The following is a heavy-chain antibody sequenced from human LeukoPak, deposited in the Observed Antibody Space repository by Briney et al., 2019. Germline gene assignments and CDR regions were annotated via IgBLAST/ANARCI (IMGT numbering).Heavy chain of an antibody. CDR3: ARESSGWYRYFDL. J-gene: IGHJ2*01. Sequence: SVKLSCEASSYTFTRYGNSWARQAPGQGLEWMGWISAYKGNTNYAQKLQGRVTMTTDTSTSTAYMELRSLRSDGTAVYYCARESSGWYRYFDLWGRGTLVTVSS. CDR2: ISAYKGNT. CDR1: SYTFTRYG. V-gene: IGHV1-18*04. D-gene: IGHD6-19*01.